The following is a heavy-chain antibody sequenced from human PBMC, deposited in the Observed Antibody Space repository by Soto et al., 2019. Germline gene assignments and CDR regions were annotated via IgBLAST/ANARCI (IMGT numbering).Heavy chain of an antibody. CDR3: VRWSSAFGV. CDR1: GFTFNNYW. V-gene: IGHV3-7*01. D-gene: IGHD3-16*01. Sequence: EVQLVESGGGLVQPGGSLRLSCEGSGFTFNNYWMTWVRQAPGKGLEWVANIKQDGSEKYYVDSVRGRFTISRDNANNSLYLQINNLRAEDTAVYFCVRWSSAFGVWGNGTTVTVSS. CDR2: IKQDGSEK. J-gene: IGHJ6*04.